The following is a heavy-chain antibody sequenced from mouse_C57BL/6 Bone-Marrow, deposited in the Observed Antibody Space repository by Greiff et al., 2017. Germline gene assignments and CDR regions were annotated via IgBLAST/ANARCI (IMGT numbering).Heavy chain of an antibody. V-gene: IGHV2-9-1*01. Sequence: VKLVESGPGLVAPSQSLSITCTVSGFSLTSYAISWVRQPPGKGLEWLGVIWTGGGTNYNSALKSRLSISKDNSKIQAFVKMNSLHTDDTARYYCARERDYSNCDMGYWGQGTSVTVSS. CDR3: ARERDYSNCDMGY. CDR2: IWTGGGT. J-gene: IGHJ4*01. CDR1: GFSLTSYA. D-gene: IGHD2-5*01.